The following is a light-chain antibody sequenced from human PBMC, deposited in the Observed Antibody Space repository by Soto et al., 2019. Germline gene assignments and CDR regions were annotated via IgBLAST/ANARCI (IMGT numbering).Light chain of an antibody. CDR1: NSDVGGYNY. J-gene: IGLJ2*01. Sequence: QSALTQPASVSGSPGQSITISCTGTNSDVGGYNYVSWYQQHPGKAPKLMIYNVSNRPSGVSNRFSGSKSGNTASLTISGLQAEDEADYYCTSSTSSSTLVLFGGGTKVTVL. CDR3: TSSTSSSTLVL. V-gene: IGLV2-14*03. CDR2: NVS.